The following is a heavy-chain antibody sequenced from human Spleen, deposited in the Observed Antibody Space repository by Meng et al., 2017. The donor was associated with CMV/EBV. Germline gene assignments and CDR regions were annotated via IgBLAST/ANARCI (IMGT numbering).Heavy chain of an antibody. V-gene: IGHV4-61*08. CDR2: IYNSGKT. J-gene: IGHJ6*02. CDR3: ARDNDFWSGTLDV. CDR1: GDSVRSGDFS. Sequence: SETLSLTCSVSGDSVRSGDFSWTWIRQPPRKDLEWIGYIYNSGKTDYNPSLKSRVIMSVDTSKNQFSMKLTSVTAADTAVYYCARDNDFWSGTLDVWGQGTTVTVSS. D-gene: IGHD3-3*01.